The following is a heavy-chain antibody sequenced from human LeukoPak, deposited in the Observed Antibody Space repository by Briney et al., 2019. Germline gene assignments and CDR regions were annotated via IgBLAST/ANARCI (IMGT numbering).Heavy chain of an antibody. CDR3: ARDRALLYYYDSSGYYDY. V-gene: IGHV1-8*02. D-gene: IGHD3-22*01. CDR2: MNPNTGNT. CDR1: GYTFTGYY. J-gene: IGHJ4*02. Sequence: GASVKVSCKASGYTFTGYYIHWVRQAPGQGLEWMGWMNPNTGNTGYAQKFQGRVTMTRDTSISTAYMELSSLRSEDTAVYYCARDRALLYYYDSSGYYDYWGQGTLVTVSS.